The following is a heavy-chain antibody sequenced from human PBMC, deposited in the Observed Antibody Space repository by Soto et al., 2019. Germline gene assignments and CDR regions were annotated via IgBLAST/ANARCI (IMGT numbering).Heavy chain of an antibody. V-gene: IGHV2-5*01. CDR1: GFSLSTSGVG. D-gene: IGHD2-8*01. Sequence: QITLKESGPTLVKPTQTLTLTCTFSGFSLSTSGVGVGWIRQPPGKALEWLALIYWNDAKLYSPSLKSRLTITQDTSKNQVVITTTKMDPMDTTTYYCTNTKYCTNGLCNIYSFDYWGQGTMVTVSS. CDR3: TNTKYCTNGLCNIYSFDY. J-gene: IGHJ4*02. CDR2: IYWNDAK.